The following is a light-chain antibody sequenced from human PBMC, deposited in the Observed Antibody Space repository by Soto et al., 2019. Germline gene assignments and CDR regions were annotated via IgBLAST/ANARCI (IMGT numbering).Light chain of an antibody. CDR2: EVT. CDR3: SSFTSRFTFV. J-gene: IGLJ1*01. Sequence: SALTQPPSASGSPGQSVAISCTGTRSDVGAYNYVSWYQQHPGKAPKLMISEVTNRPSGVSDRFSGSKSGNTASLTISGLQAEDEADYYCSSFTSRFTFVFGTGTKVTVL. CDR1: RSDVGAYNY. V-gene: IGLV2-8*01.